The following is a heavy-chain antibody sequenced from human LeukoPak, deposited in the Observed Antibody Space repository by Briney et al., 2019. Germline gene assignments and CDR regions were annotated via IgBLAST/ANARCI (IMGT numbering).Heavy chain of an antibody. CDR1: GFTFSDFY. CDR2: ISTSSSAT. J-gene: IGHJ4*02. Sequence: GGSLRLSCAASGFTFSDFYMSWIRQALGKGLEWISHISTSSSATNYADSVKGRFTISRDNAKNSLYLQMNSLRAEDTAVYYCAREPYYGDYHFDYWGQGALVTVSS. D-gene: IGHD4-17*01. V-gene: IGHV3-11*05. CDR3: AREPYYGDYHFDY.